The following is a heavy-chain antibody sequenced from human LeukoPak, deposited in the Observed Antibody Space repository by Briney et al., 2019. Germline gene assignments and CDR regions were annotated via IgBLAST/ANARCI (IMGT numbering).Heavy chain of an antibody. CDR1: GFTFSSYS. CDR2: ISSSSSYI. D-gene: IGHD4-23*01. CDR3: AARDYGGNSGI. Sequence: GGSLRLSCAASGFTFSSYSMNWVRQAPGKGLEWVSSISSSSSYIYYADSVKGRFTISRDNSENTLYLQMNSLRAEDTAVYYCAARDYGGNSGIWGQGTMVTVSS. J-gene: IGHJ3*02. V-gene: IGHV3-21*01.